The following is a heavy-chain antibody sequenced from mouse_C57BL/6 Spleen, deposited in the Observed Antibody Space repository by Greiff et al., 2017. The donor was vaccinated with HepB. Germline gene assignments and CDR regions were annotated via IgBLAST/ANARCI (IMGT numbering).Heavy chain of an antibody. Sequence: VQLQQSGTELVKPGASVKLSCKASGYTFTSYWMHWVKQRPGQGLEWIGNINPSNGGTNYNEKFKSKATLTVDKSSSTAYMQLSSLTSEDSAVYYCARSVYGNYGYYAMDYWGQRTSVTVSS. CDR1: GYTFTSYW. J-gene: IGHJ4*01. V-gene: IGHV1-53*01. D-gene: IGHD2-1*01. CDR3: ARSVYGNYGYYAMDY. CDR2: INPSNGGT.